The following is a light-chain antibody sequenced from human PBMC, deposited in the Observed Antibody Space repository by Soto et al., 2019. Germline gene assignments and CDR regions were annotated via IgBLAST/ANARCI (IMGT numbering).Light chain of an antibody. CDR2: GAS. CDR1: RSVSSN. J-gene: IGKJ1*01. V-gene: IGKV3D-15*01. CDR3: QQYNDSPT. Sequence: EIVMTQSPATLSVSPGERATLSFRASRSVSSNLAWYQQKPGQAPCLLIYGASTRATGIPARFSGSGSGTEFTLTISSLQSEDFAVYYCQQYNDSPTFGQGTKVDI.